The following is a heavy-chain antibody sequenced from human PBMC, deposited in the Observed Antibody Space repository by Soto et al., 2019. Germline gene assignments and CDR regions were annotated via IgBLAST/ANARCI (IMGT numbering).Heavy chain of an antibody. V-gene: IGHV3-23*01. Sequence: EVQLLESGGGLVQPGGSLRLSCAGSGFIFNNYAMNWVRQAPGKGLEWVSGIIDSADSTYYAESVKGRFTISRDNSKNTLYLQMNSLRVEDSAVYYCAKEGFDYWGQGTLVTVSS. CDR1: GFIFNNYA. CDR2: IIDSADST. J-gene: IGHJ4*02. CDR3: AKEGFDY.